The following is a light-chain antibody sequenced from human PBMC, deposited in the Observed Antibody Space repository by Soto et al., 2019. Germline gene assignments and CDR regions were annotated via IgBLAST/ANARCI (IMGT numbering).Light chain of an antibody. J-gene: IGKJ1*01. V-gene: IGKV3-11*01. Sequence: EIVLTQSPATLSLSPGGRATLFCRASQNVSLSLAWYQQKPGQAPRLLIYDASKRASGFPARFSGSGSGTDFTLTISSLEPEDFAVYYCQERTGWPPWTFGQGTKVEIE. CDR3: QERTGWPPWT. CDR1: QNVSLS. CDR2: DAS.